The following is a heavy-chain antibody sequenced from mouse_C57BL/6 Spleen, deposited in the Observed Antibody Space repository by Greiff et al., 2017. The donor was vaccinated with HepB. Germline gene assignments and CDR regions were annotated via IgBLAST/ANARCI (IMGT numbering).Heavy chain of an antibody. Sequence: LQESGAELARPGASVKLSCKASGYTFTSYGISWVKQRTGQGLEWIGEIYPRSGNTYYNEKFKGKATLTADKSSSTAYMELRSLTSEDSAVYFCARAFTTVVDYWGQGTTLTVSS. V-gene: IGHV1-81*01. CDR2: IYPRSGNT. D-gene: IGHD1-1*01. J-gene: IGHJ2*01. CDR3: ARAFTTVVDY. CDR1: GYTFTSYG.